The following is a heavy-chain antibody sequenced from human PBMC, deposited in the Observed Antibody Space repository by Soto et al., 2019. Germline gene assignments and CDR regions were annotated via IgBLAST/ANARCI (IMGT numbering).Heavy chain of an antibody. J-gene: IGHJ5*02. CDR2: INAGNGNT. V-gene: IGHV1-3*01. CDR1: GYTFTSYA. D-gene: IGHD3-16*01. Sequence: QVQLVQSGAEVKKPGASVKVSCRASGYTFTSYAMHWVRQAPGQRLEWMGWINAGNGNTKYSQKFQGRVTITRDTSASTAYMELSSLRSEDTAVYYCARGYGGPIGWFDPWGQGTLVTVSS. CDR3: ARGYGGPIGWFDP.